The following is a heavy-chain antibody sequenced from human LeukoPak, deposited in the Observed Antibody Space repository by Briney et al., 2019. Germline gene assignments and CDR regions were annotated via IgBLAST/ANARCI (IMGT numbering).Heavy chain of an antibody. CDR1: GFSFSSYN. J-gene: IGHJ4*02. CDR3: AREALGFDF. CDR2: FTSNSGYI. V-gene: IGHV3-21*01. D-gene: IGHD3-3*01. Sequence: GGSLRLSCAASGFSFSSYNMNWVRQAPGKGLEWVSSFTSNSGYIYYADSVKGRFTISRDNAKNSLYLEMNSLRGDDTGVYYCAREALGFDFWGQGTLVTVSS.